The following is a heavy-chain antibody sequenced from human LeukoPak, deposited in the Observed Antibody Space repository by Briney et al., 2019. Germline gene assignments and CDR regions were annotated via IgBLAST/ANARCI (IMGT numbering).Heavy chain of an antibody. V-gene: IGHV1-69*13. Sequence: GASVKVSYKASGGTFSSYAISWVRQAPGQGLEWMGGIIPIFGTANYAQRFQGRVTITADESTSTAYMELSSLRSEDTAVYYCARKGYCSGGSCYLDAFDIWGQGTMVTVSS. J-gene: IGHJ3*02. CDR2: IIPIFGTA. CDR3: ARKGYCSGGSCYLDAFDI. D-gene: IGHD2-15*01. CDR1: GGTFSSYA.